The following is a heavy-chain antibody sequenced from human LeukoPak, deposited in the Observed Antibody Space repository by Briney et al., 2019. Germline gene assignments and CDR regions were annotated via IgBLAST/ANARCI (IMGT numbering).Heavy chain of an antibody. V-gene: IGHV1-2*02. Sequence: VEVSCKASGYTFTGYYMHWVRQAPGQGLEWMGWINPNSGGTNYAQKFQGRVTMTRDTSISTAYMELSRLRSDDTAVYYCADCSSTSCSLNFDYWGQGTLVTVSS. D-gene: IGHD2-2*01. J-gene: IGHJ4*02. CDR2: INPNSGGT. CDR1: GYTFTGYY. CDR3: ADCSSTSCSLNFDY.